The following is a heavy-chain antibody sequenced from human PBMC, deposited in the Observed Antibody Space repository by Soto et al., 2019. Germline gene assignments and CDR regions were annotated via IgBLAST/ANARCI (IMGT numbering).Heavy chain of an antibody. CDR3: TKRATTVPTPGNYFDS. CDR2: LTRGGTS. D-gene: IGHD1-1*01. Sequence: EVPLLESGGGLVQPGGSLRLSCAASGFTFSDYSMSWVRQTPERGLEWVSTLTRGGTSYYADSVQGRFTVSRDNSKNTVSLQMHSLRAEDTALYYCTKRATTVPTPGNYFDSWGQGTLVTVSS. J-gene: IGHJ4*02. CDR1: GFTFSDYS. V-gene: IGHV3-23*01.